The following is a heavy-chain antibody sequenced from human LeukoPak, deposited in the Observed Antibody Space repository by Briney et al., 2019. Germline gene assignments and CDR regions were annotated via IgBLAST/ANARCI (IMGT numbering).Heavy chain of an antibody. J-gene: IGHJ4*02. CDR1: GFTFSNAW. V-gene: IGHV3-15*01. CDR2: IKSKTDGGTT. Sequence: GGSLRLSCAASGFTFSNAWMSWVRQGLGKGLEWFGRIKSKTDGGTTDYAAPVKGRFTISRDDSKNTLYLQMNSLKTEDTAVYYCITKVLRYFDWLPPDDYWGQGTLVTVSS. D-gene: IGHD3-9*01. CDR3: ITKVLRYFDWLPPDDY.